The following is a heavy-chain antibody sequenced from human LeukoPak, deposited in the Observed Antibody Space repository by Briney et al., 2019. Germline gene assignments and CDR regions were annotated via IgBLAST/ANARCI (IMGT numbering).Heavy chain of an antibody. CDR1: GFTSSSYW. CDR2: IKQDASEK. Sequence: GGSLRLSCAASGFTSSSYWMTWVRQAPGKGLEWVANIKQDASEKYYVDSVRGRFTISRDNAKTSLYLQMSSLRADDTAVYYCASGMSTSHYWGQGTLVTVSS. CDR3: ASGMSTSHY. V-gene: IGHV3-7*01. D-gene: IGHD3-10*01. J-gene: IGHJ4*02.